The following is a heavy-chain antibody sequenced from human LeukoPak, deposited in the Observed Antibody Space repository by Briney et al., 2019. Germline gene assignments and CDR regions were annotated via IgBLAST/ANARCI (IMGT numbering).Heavy chain of an antibody. D-gene: IGHD3-16*01. V-gene: IGHV3-30*04. CDR1: GFTFSDSG. Sequence: HPGGSLRLSCTGSGFTFSDSGMHWVRQAPGKGLEWMAILSYDGSLKYYADSVKGRFTISRDNSKNTLYLQMNSLRVEDTAVYYCATSIERSTWGSHALDFWGQGTLVTVS. CDR2: LSYDGSLK. CDR3: ATSIERSTWGSHALDF. J-gene: IGHJ4*02.